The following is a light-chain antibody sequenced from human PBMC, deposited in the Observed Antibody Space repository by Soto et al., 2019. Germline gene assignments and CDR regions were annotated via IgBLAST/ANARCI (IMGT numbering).Light chain of an antibody. Sequence: QSALTQPASVSGSPGQSITISCTGTSSDVGGYNYVSWYQQHPGKAPKLMIYDVSNRPSGVSNRFSDSKSDNTASLTISGLQAEDEADYYCSSYTSSSTLYVFGTGTKLTVL. CDR3: SSYTSSSTLYV. CDR1: SSDVGGYNY. J-gene: IGLJ1*01. CDR2: DVS. V-gene: IGLV2-14*01.